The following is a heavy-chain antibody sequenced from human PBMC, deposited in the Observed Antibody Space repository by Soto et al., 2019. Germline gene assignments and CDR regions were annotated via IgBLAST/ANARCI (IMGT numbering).Heavy chain of an antibody. CDR3: VRATYFSDSSGYTRCFDY. V-gene: IGHV5-51*01. D-gene: IGHD3-22*01. CDR1: GYSFLNFW. J-gene: IGHJ4*02. CDR2: IYPGDSDT. Sequence: GESLKISCKASGYSFLNFWIGWVRQVPGKGPEWMGLIYPGDSDTRYSPSFQGQVTISADQSRTTAYLQWSSLKASDSAIYYCVRATYFSDSSGYTRCFDYWGQGTLVTVSS.